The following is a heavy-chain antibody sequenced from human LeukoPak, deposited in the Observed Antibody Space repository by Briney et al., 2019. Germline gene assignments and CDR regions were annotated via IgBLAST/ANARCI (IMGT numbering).Heavy chain of an antibody. Sequence: PSETLSLTCTLSGGSISGFFWTWIRQPPGMGLEWIGYSSDSGNTNYRPSLKSRVTILVDTSKKQISLKLTSVTTADTAVYYCARGGVPHTLGYWGQGTLVTVSS. V-gene: IGHV4-59*01. D-gene: IGHD2-8*02. CDR3: ARGGVPHTLGY. CDR2: SSDSGNT. J-gene: IGHJ4*02. CDR1: GGSISGFF.